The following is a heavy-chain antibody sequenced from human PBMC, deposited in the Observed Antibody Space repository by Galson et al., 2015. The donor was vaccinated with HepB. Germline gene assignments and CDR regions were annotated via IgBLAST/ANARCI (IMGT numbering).Heavy chain of an antibody. V-gene: IGHV3-21*01. D-gene: IGHD6-19*01. CDR3: ARTIAVAGTPDAFDI. J-gene: IGHJ3*02. CDR2: ISSSSSYI. Sequence: SLRLSCAASGFTFSSYSMNWVRQAPGKGLEWVSSISSSSSYIYYAGSMKGRFTISRDNAKNSLYLQMNSLRAEDTAVYYCARTIAVAGTPDAFDIWGQGTMVTVSS. CDR1: GFTFSSYS.